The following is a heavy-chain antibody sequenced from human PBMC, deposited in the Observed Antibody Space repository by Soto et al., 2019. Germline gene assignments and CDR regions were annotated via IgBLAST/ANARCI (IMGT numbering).Heavy chain of an antibody. CDR3: ARVGGLAARTFDY. CDR1: GGSISDFY. Sequence: SGTLSLTSTVSGGSISDFYWSCIRQPPGKGLEWIGYIYYSGSTNYNPSLKSRVNISVDTSKNQFSLNLRSMSPADTAVYYCARVGGLAARTFDYWGPGTLVTVSS. J-gene: IGHJ4*02. CDR2: IYYSGST. D-gene: IGHD6-6*01. V-gene: IGHV4-59*01.